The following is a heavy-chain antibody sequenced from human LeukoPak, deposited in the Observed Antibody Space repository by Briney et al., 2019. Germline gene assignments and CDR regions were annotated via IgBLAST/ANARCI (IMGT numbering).Heavy chain of an antibody. V-gene: IGHV3-21*01. J-gene: IGHJ4*02. D-gene: IGHD6-19*01. CDR3: ARVSPSGTEEDY. CDR2: ISSSSSYI. CDR1: GFTFSSYS. Sequence: EPGGSLRLSCAASGFTFSSYSMNWVRQAPGKGLEWVSSISSSSSYIYYADSVKGRFTISRDNAKNSLYLQMNSLRAEDTAVYYCARVSPSGTEEDYWGQGTLVTVSS.